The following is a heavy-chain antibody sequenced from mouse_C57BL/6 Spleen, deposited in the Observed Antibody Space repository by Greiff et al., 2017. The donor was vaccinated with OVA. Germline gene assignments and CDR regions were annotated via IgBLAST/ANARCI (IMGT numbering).Heavy chain of an antibody. CDR2: IFPGSGST. V-gene: IGHV1-9*01. CDR3: ARGGNTTVGGRYCYAMDY. D-gene: IGHD1-1*01. Sequence: QVQLQQSGAELMKPGASVKLSCKATGYTFTGYWIEWVKQRPGHGLEWIGEIFPGSGSTNYNEKFKGKATFTADTSSNTAYMQLSSLTTEDSAIYYCARGGNTTVGGRYCYAMDYWGQGTSVTVSS. J-gene: IGHJ4*01. CDR1: GYTFTGYW.